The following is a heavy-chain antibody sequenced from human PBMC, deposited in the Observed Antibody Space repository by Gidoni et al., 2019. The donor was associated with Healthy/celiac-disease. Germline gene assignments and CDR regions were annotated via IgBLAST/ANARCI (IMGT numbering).Heavy chain of an antibody. D-gene: IGHD5-12*01. CDR3: ARVDSGYDWGTTDY. CDR1: GFTFSDYY. J-gene: IGHJ4*02. V-gene: IGHV3-11*05. CDR2: ISSSSSYT. Sequence: QVQLVESGGVLVKPGGSLRLSWPASGFTFSDYYMSWIRQAPGKGLEWVSYISSSSSYTNYADSVKGRFTISRDNAKNSLYLQMNSLRAEDTAVYYCARVDSGYDWGTTDYWGQGTLVTVSS.